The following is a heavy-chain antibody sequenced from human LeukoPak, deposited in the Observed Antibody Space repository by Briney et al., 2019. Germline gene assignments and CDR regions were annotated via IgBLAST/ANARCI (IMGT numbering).Heavy chain of an antibody. D-gene: IGHD2/OR15-2a*01. J-gene: IGHJ5*02. Sequence: SETLSLTCTVSGGSISSYYWSWIRQPPGKGLEYIGSIYYSGRTYYNPSLKSRVSISIDTSKNQFSLKLNSVTAADTAVYYCARLGPPKRDFDPWGQGTLVTVSS. V-gene: IGHV4-59*01. CDR1: GGSISSYY. CDR2: IYYSGRT. CDR3: ARLGPPKRDFDP.